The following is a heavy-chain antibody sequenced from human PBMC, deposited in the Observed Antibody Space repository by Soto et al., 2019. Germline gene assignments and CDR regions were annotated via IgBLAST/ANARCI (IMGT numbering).Heavy chain of an antibody. V-gene: IGHV3-30-3*01. CDR2: ISNDGSNK. J-gene: IGHJ4*02. CDR3: ARDRGGDFPLDY. CDR1: GFTFTNYA. Sequence: GGSLRLSCTASGFTFTNYAMHWVRQAPGKGLEWVAAISNDGSNKDDADSVKGRFTISRDNAKNSMYLQMNSLRAEDTAVYYYARDRGGDFPLDYWGQGTPVTVSS. D-gene: IGHD3-16*01.